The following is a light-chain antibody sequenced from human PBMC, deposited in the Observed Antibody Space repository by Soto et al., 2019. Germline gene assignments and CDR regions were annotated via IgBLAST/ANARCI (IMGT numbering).Light chain of an antibody. J-gene: IGKJ1*01. CDR1: QSVSRD. CDR3: QQYNNWPQT. V-gene: IGKV3-15*01. CDR2: GAS. Sequence: EIGLTQSAATLSVSPGERATLSWRASQSVSRDLAWYQQKPGQAPRLLIYGASTRAPSIPARFSGSGYGTDFNLTISSLQSEDFAVYYCQQYNNWPQTFGQGTKVDIK.